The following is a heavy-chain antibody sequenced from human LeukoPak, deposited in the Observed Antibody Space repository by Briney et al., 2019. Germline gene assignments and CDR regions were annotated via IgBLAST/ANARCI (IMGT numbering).Heavy chain of an antibody. D-gene: IGHD2-2*01. CDR3: AKDSEYQLLFADY. CDR2: ISYDGSNK. CDR1: GFTFSSYA. Sequence: GGSLRLSCAASGFTFSSYAMHWVRQAPGKGLEWVAVISYDGSNKYYADSVKGRFTISRDNSKNTLYLQMNSLRAEDTAVYYCAKDSEYQLLFADYWGQGTLVTVSS. J-gene: IGHJ4*02. V-gene: IGHV3-30-3*01.